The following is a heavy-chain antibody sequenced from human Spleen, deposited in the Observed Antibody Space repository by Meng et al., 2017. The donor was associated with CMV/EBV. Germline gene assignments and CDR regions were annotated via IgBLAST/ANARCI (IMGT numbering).Heavy chain of an antibody. CDR1: CGSISSYY. J-gene: IGHJ4*02. CDR3: AREVVGATVFDY. D-gene: IGHD1-26*01. CDR2: IYSGGST. V-gene: IGHV4-59*01. Sequence: CTVSCGSISSYYWSWIRQSPGKGLEWIGYIYSGGSTNYNPSLKSRVTISVDTSKNQFSLRLNSVTAADTAVYYCAREVVGATVFDYWGQGTLVTVSS.